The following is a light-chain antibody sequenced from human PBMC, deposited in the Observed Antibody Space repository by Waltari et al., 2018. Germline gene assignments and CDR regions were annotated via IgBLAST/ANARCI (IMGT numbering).Light chain of an antibody. V-gene: IGKV3-11*01. CDR3: QQRSNWPT. J-gene: IGKJ3*01. CDR1: QSVSSY. CDR2: DAS. Sequence: EIVLTQSPATLSLSPGERATLSCRASQSVSSYLAWYQQKPGQAPRLLIYDASTRATVIPARFSGSGSGTDFTLTISSLEPEDFAVYYCQQRSNWPTFGPGTKVDIK.